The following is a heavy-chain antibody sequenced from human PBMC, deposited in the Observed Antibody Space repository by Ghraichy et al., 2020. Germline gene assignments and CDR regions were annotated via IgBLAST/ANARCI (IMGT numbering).Heavy chain of an antibody. J-gene: IGHJ4*02. CDR2: IKSKTDGGTT. CDR1: GLTFSTAW. V-gene: IGHV3-15*01. CDR3: TVHLESYY. D-gene: IGHD1-1*01. Sequence: GGSLRLSCAASGLTFSTAWMSWVRQAPGKGLEWVGHIKSKTDGGTTDYAAPVKGSFTISRDDSKNTLYLEMNSLKTEDTAVYYCTVHLESYYWGQGTLVTVSS.